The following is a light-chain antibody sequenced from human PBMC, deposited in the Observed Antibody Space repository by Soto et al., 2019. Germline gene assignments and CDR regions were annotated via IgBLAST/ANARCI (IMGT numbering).Light chain of an antibody. CDR3: QQYGSSPPCT. Sequence: EIVLTQSPGTLSLSPGERATLSRRASQSVSSSYLAWYQQKPGQAPRLLIYGASSRATGISDRFSGSGSGTDFTLTISRLEPEDFAVYYCQQYGSSPPCTFGQGTKVEIK. V-gene: IGKV3-20*01. CDR1: QSVSSSY. J-gene: IGKJ1*01. CDR2: GAS.